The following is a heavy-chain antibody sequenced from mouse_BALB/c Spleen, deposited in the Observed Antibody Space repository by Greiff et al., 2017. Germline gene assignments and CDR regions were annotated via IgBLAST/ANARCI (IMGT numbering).Heavy chain of an antibody. Sequence: EVHLVESGGGLVQPGGSRKLSCAASGFTFSSFGMHWVRQAPEKGLEWVAYISSGSSTIYYADTVKGRFTISRDNPKNTLFLQMTSLRSEDTAMYYSARGPLYYYGSSYIWYFDVWGAGTTVTVAS. V-gene: IGHV5-17*02. CDR1: GFTFSSFG. CDR3: ARGPLYYYGSSYIWYFDV. J-gene: IGHJ1*01. CDR2: ISSGSSTI. D-gene: IGHD1-1*01.